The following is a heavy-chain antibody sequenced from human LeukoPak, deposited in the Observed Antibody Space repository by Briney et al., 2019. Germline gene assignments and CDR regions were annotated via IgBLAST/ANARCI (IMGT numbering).Heavy chain of an antibody. CDR2: ISYDGSNK. CDR3: AKGRGWEASYYYYYMDV. J-gene: IGHJ6*03. CDR1: GFTFSSYA. V-gene: IGHV3-30*04. D-gene: IGHD1-26*01. Sequence: GGSLRLSCAASGFTFSSYAMHWVRQAPGKGLEWVAIISYDGSNKYYTDSVKGRFTISRDNSKNTLYLQMNSLRAEDTAVYYCAKGRGWEASYYYYYMDVWGKGTTVTISS.